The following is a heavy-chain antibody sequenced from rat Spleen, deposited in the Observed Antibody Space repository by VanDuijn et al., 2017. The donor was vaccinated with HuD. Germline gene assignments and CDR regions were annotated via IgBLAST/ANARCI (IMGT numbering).Heavy chain of an antibody. CDR2: ISYSGST. Sequence: EVQLQESGPGLVKPSQSLSLTCSVTGYSITSNYWAWIRKFPGNKMEWMGYISYSGSTTYNPSLKSRISITRDTSKNQFFLQLNSVTAEDTATYYCARSPGYGYPWYFDYWGQGVMVTVSS. J-gene: IGHJ2*01. CDR1: GYSITSNY. CDR3: ARSPGYGYPWYFDY. V-gene: IGHV3-1*01. D-gene: IGHD1-6*01.